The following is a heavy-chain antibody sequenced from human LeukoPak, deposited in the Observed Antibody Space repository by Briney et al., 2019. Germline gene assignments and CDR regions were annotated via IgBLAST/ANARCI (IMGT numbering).Heavy chain of an antibody. CDR3: ARDQGGYSYGYVDY. V-gene: IGHV1-69*05. CDR1: GGTLSSYA. Sequence: SVKVSCKASGGTLSSYAISWVRQAPGQGLEWMGRIIPIFGTANYAQRFQGRVTITTDESTSTAYMELSSLRSEDTAVYYCARDQGGYSYGYVDYWGQGTLVTVSS. D-gene: IGHD5-18*01. J-gene: IGHJ4*02. CDR2: IIPIFGTA.